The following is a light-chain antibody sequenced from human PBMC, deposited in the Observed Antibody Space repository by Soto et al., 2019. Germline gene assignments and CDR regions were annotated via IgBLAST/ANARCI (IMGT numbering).Light chain of an antibody. J-gene: IGKJ5*01. CDR1: QSVDSSY. Sequence: EILLTQSPVTVSLSPGERATLSCRASQSVDSSYLAWYHQRPGQAPRLLIYGVFRTATGIPDRLSGSGSGTDFTLTIRRLEPEDSAVYYCQQYGSSHTFGQGTRLEIK. CDR3: QQYGSSHT. CDR2: GVF. V-gene: IGKV3-20*01.